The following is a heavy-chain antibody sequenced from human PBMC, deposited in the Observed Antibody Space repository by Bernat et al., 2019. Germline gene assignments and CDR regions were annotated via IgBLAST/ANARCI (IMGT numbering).Heavy chain of an antibody. CDR2: INAGNGNT. CDR1: GYTFTSYA. Sequence: QVQLVQSGAEVKKPGASVKVSCKASGYTFTSYAMHWVRQAPGQRLEWMGWINAGNGNTEYSQKFQGRVTITRDTSASTAYMELSSLRSEDTAVYYCARDAATYLYYFDYWAREPWSPSPQ. V-gene: IGHV1-3*01. D-gene: IGHD1-26*01. J-gene: IGHJ4*02. CDR3: ARDAATYLYYFDY.